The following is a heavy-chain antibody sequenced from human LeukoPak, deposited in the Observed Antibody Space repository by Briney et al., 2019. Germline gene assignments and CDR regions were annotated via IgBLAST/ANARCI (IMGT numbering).Heavy chain of an antibody. Sequence: GGSLRLSCAASGLTFSNYGIHWVRQAPGKGLEWVTFIQTDGNTKYYADSVRGRFTISRDNSKNTVSLQMNSLRAEDTAVYYCAREESSLVLGGLAYWGQGTLVTVSS. CDR3: AREESSLVLGGLAY. CDR2: IQTDGNTK. CDR1: GLTFSNYG. V-gene: IGHV3-30*02. D-gene: IGHD3-16*01. J-gene: IGHJ4*02.